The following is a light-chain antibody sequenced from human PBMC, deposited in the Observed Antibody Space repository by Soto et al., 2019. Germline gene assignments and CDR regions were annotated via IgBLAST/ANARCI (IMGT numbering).Light chain of an antibody. CDR1: SSDVGGYNY. Sequence: QSALTQPASVSGSPGQSITISCTGTSSDVGGYNYVSWYQHHPGKAPKLVIYDVSNRPSGVSNRFSGSKSGNTASLTISGLQAEDEADYYCCSYAGSTTYVFGTGTKLTVL. CDR2: DVS. J-gene: IGLJ1*01. V-gene: IGLV2-14*03. CDR3: CSYAGSTTYV.